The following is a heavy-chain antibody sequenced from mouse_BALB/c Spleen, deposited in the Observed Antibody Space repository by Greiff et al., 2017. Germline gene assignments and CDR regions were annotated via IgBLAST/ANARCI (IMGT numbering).Heavy chain of an antibody. D-gene: IGHD1-1*01. V-gene: IGHV5-12-1*01. Sequence: EVQLVESGGGLVKPGGSLKLSCAASGFAFSSYDMSWVRQTPEKRLEWVAYISSGGGSTYYPDTVKVRFTISRDNAKNTLYLQMSSLKSEDTAMYYCARHGGLRSFAYWGQGTLVTVSA. CDR2: ISSGGGST. J-gene: IGHJ3*01. CDR1: GFAFSSYD. CDR3: ARHGGLRSFAY.